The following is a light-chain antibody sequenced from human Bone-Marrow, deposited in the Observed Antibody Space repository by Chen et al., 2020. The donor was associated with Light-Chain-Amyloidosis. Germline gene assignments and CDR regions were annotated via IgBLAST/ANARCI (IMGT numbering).Light chain of an antibody. CDR1: TSNLGAGYD. CDR2: GNT. Sequence: QSVLTQPPSVSGAPGQSVIISCSGTTSNLGAGYDVQWYQQVPGAAPKGLIYGNTNRPSGVPDRFSGSRSGTSASLAISGLQAEDEGDYDCQSYDSRRSGGMFGGGTKLTVL. J-gene: IGLJ3*02. CDR3: QSYDSRRSGGM. V-gene: IGLV1-40*01.